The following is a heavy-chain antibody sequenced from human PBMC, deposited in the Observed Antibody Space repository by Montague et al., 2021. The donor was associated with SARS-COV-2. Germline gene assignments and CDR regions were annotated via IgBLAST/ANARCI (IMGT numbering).Heavy chain of an antibody. Sequence: SETLSLTCTVSGGSISGYYWSWIRQPPGKGPEWIGNIYDTGNTNYNPSLKSRVTISEDTSKNQFSLRLTPVTAADTAVYYCARDFRLQLWQTNYCFGLWGRGTLVSVSS. CDR3: ARDFRLQLWQTNYCFGL. V-gene: IGHV4-59*01. D-gene: IGHD5-18*01. J-gene: IGHJ2*01. CDR2: IYDTGNT. CDR1: GGSISGYY.